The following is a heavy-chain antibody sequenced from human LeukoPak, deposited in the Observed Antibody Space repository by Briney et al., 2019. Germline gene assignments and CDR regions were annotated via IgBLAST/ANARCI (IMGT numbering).Heavy chain of an antibody. CDR2: ISGSGGST. D-gene: IGHD5-18*01. CDR1: GFTFSSYA. V-gene: IGHV3-23*01. CDR3: AKSGIQLWLWLNDY. J-gene: IGHJ4*02. Sequence: GGSLRLSCAASGFTFSSYAMSWVRQAPGKGLEWVSAISGSGGSTYYADSMKGRFTISRDNSKNTLYLQMNSLRAEDTAVYYCAKSGIQLWLWLNDYWGQGTLVTVSS.